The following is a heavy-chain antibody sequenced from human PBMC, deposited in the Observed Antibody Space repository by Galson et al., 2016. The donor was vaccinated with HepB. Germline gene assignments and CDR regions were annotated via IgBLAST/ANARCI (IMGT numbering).Heavy chain of an antibody. Sequence: LRLSCAASGFNFSSFWLTWVRQSPGKGLEWIGEINYAGSTKYNPSLKSRVTISVDTSKNQFSLKLKSMTAADTAVYFCAGVVVAATNWFDPWGQGTLVTVSS. CDR3: AGVVVAATNWFDP. V-gene: IGHV4-34*08. CDR1: GFNFSSFW. J-gene: IGHJ5*02. CDR2: INYAGST. D-gene: IGHD2-21*01.